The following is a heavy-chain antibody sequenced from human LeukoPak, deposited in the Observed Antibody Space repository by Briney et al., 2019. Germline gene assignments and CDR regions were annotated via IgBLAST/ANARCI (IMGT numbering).Heavy chain of an antibody. CDR1: GASIRSSNCY. CDR3: ARQGDYDDFLKVDY. CDR2: IWHTGAT. J-gene: IGHJ4*02. V-gene: IGHV4-39*01. D-gene: IGHD3-9*01. Sequence: SETLSLTRTVSGASIRSSNCYWGWIRQPPGKGLEWIGAIWHTGATYYSPSLKSRVTISVDTSNNQFSLKLNSVTAADTALYYCARQGDYDDFLKVDYWGQGTLVTVSS.